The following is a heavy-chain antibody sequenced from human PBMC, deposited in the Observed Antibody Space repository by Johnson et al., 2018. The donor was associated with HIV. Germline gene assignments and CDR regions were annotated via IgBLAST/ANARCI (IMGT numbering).Heavy chain of an antibody. CDR3: ARRGGTGYSEPIDF. D-gene: IGHD2-15*01. Sequence: QVQLVESGGGVVQPGRSLRLSCAASGFTFSSYAMHWVRQAPGKGLEWVAVISYDGSNKYYADSVKGRFTISRDNSKNTLYLQMDSLRVDDTAIYYCARRGGTGYSEPIDFWGQGTMVTVSS. CDR2: ISYDGSNK. CDR1: GFTFSSYA. V-gene: IGHV3-30-3*01. J-gene: IGHJ3*01.